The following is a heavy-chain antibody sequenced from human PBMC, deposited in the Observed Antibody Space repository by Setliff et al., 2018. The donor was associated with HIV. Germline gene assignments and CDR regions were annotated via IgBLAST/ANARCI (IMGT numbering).Heavy chain of an antibody. V-gene: IGHV4-34*01. CDR2: ISNSGRT. CDR3: ARGFEGYCRGASCHWFDS. CDR1: GGSLTDYD. D-gene: IGHD2-15*01. J-gene: IGHJ5*01. Sequence: SETLSLTCAVDGGSLTDYDWTWISQTPAKGLEWIGEISNSGRTNYNPSLKTRLIISRDTSKNQFSLRLSSATVADTAIYVCARGFEGYCRGASCHWFDSWCQGTQVTVSS.